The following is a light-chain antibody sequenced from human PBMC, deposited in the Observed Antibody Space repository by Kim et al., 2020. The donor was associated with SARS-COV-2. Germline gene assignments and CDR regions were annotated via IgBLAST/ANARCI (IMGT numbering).Light chain of an antibody. CDR3: QVWDSSSDNPGV. Sequence: SYELTQPPSVSVAPGKTARITCGGNNIGGRSVHWYQQKASQAPVLVIYYDSDRPSGIPERFSGSNSGNTATLTINRVEAGDEADYYCQVWDSSSDNPGVF. CDR1: NIGGRS. J-gene: IGLJ3*02. CDR2: YDS. V-gene: IGLV3-21*04.